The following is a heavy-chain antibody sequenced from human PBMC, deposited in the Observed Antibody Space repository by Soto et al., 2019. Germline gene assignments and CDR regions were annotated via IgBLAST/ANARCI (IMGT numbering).Heavy chain of an antibody. CDR2: ISYDVTSK. D-gene: IGHD1-1*01. Sequence: QVQLVESGGGVVQPGRSLRLSCAASGFSFSRYGMHWVRQTPGKGLEWVAVISYDVTSKYYADSVKGRFTISRDNSKNMLYMPMNSLRPEDTAVYYCAKEYIRPLDYGGQGTLVTVSS. J-gene: IGHJ4*02. V-gene: IGHV3-30*18. CDR3: AKEYIRPLDY. CDR1: GFSFSRYG.